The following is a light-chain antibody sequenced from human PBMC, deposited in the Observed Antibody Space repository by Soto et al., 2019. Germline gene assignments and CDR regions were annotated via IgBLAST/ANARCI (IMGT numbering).Light chain of an antibody. CDR2: KAS. V-gene: IGKV1-5*03. CDR3: QHYNSYSEA. Sequence: DIQMTQSPSTLSSSVVDRVTITFRASQSISSWLAWYQQKPGKAPKLLIYKASTLKSGVPSRFSGSGSGTEFTLTISSLQPDDFATYYCQHYNSYSEAFGQGTKVDNK. CDR1: QSISSW. J-gene: IGKJ1*01.